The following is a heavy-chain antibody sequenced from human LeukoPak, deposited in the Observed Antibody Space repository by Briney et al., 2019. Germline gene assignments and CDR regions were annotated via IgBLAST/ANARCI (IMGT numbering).Heavy chain of an antibody. CDR1: GGSISSYY. Sequence: SETLSLTCTVSGGSISSYYWSWIRQPPGKGLEWIGYIYYSGSTNYNPSLKSRVTISVDTSKNQFSLKLSSVTAADTAVYYCARDGVGSYLDYWGQGTLVTVSS. J-gene: IGHJ4*02. CDR3: ARDGVGSYLDY. CDR2: IYYSGST. V-gene: IGHV4-59*01. D-gene: IGHD1-26*01.